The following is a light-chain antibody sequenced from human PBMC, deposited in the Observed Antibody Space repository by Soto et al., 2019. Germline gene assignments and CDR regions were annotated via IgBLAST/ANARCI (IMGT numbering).Light chain of an antibody. J-gene: IGLJ3*02. CDR3: CSYARSSTSV. V-gene: IGLV2-23*01. Sequence: QLVLTQPASVSGSPGQSITISCTGTSSDVGSYNLVSWYQQHPGKAPKLMIYKGSKRPSGVSNRFSGSKSGNTASLTVSGLQAEDEAHYYCCSYARSSTSVFGGGTKLTVL. CDR1: SSDVGSYNL. CDR2: KGS.